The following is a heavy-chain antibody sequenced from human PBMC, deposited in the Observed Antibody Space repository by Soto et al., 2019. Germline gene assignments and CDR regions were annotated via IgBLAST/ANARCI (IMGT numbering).Heavy chain of an antibody. CDR3: ARVVSARTDGSYYYAMDV. CDR1: GGSLSNYY. Sequence: SETLSLTCAVYGGSLSNYYWSLIRLPLGKGLEWIGYITSRGSTKYNPSLKSRVTITVDTSKSQFSLKLPSVAAADAAVYYCARVVSARTDGSYYYAMDVWGQGTSVTVSS. D-gene: IGHD6-6*01. V-gene: IGHV4-34*01. J-gene: IGHJ6*02. CDR2: ITSRGST.